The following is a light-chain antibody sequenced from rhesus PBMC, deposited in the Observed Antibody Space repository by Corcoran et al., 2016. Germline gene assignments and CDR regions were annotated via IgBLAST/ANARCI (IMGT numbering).Light chain of an antibody. CDR3: QQGNSIPRT. CDR2: GTS. CDR1: SSVSTSY. Sequence: IVLTQSPTSMAVSQGERVTIPCTDSSSVSTSYLHWYQQQPGFPPRRLVYGTSILASGVPARFSGSGSGTSYALTISSMEAEVAANYYFQQGNSIPRTFGQGTKVEIK. J-gene: IGKJ1*01. V-gene: IGKV3-35*01.